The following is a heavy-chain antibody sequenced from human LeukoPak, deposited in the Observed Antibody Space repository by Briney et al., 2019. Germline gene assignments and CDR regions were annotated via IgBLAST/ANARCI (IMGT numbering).Heavy chain of an antibody. J-gene: IGHJ4*02. D-gene: IGHD2-2*01. CDR2: IYGNGNT. V-gene: IGHV4-59*12. Sequence: SDTISLTCTVSGGSMTNCDWHWIRQPPGRGLEWIGHIYGNGNTDFNPSLNSRATISLDKSQNQFSLKLNYVTAADTAVYHCARGGSSSWYRVMKWGQGTLVTVSS. CDR1: GGSMTNCD. CDR3: ARGGSSSWYRVMK.